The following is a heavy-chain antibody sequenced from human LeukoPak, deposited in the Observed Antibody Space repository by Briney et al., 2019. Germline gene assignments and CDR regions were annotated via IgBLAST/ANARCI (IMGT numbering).Heavy chain of an antibody. Sequence: ASVKVSCKVSGYTLTELSMHWVRQAPGKGLEWMGGFDPEDGETIYAQKFQGRVTMTRDTSISTVYMELSRLRSDDTAVYYCARDNVRGRGYDFDYWGQGTLVTVSS. J-gene: IGHJ4*02. D-gene: IGHD3-10*01. CDR1: GYTLTELS. CDR2: FDPEDGET. V-gene: IGHV1-24*01. CDR3: ARDNVRGRGYDFDY.